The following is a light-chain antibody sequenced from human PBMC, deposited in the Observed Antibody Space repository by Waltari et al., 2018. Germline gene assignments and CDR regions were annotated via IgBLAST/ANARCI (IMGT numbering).Light chain of an antibody. CDR2: DAS. CDR1: QSVSNY. J-gene: IGKJ5*01. Sequence: EIVLTQSPATLSLSPGERATLSCRASQSVSNYLAWYQQKPGQAPRLLSYDASSRATGIPARFSGSGSGTDFTLTISSLEPEDFALYFCQQRGNWPRITFGQGTRLEIK. V-gene: IGKV3-11*01. CDR3: QQRGNWPRIT.